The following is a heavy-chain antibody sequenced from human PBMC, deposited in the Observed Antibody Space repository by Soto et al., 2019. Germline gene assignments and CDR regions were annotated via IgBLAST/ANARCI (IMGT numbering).Heavy chain of an antibody. J-gene: IGHJ5*02. CDR1: GDSVSSYSAA. CDR3: VRDRYSSSAWFDP. CDR2: TYYRSRFFS. Sequence: SQTLSLTWVIPGDSVSSYSAAWNWIRQSPSGGLEWLGRTYYRSRFFSDYADSVKSRIIINPDTSKNQFSLQLKSVAPEDTAVYYCVRDRYSSSAWFDPWGQGTPVNVPS. V-gene: IGHV6-1*01. D-gene: IGHD6-19*01.